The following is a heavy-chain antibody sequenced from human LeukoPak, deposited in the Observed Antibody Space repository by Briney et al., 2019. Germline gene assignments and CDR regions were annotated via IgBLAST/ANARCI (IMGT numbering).Heavy chain of an antibody. V-gene: IGHV3-23*01. D-gene: IGHD6-19*01. CDR2: ITGSGDNS. J-gene: IGHJ3*02. Sequence: GGSLRLSCAASGFTFSNYAMSWIRQAPGKGLEWVSLITGSGDNSYYTDSVKGRFTLSRDNSKNTLFLQMDSLRAEDTAVYYFTRDEGLVAGILRAYEIWGQGTMVTVSS. CDR3: TRDEGLVAGILRAYEI. CDR1: GFTFSNYA.